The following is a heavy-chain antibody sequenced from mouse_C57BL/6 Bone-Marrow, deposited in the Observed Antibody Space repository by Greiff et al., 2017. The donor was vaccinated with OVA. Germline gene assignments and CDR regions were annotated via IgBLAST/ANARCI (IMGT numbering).Heavy chain of an antibody. V-gene: IGHV1-9*01. Sequence: QVQLLQSGAELMQPGASVKLSCKASGYTFPDYWIEWVKQRPGHGLEWIGEILPGSGSSTYHEKFKGKATFTDDTSSNTAYMQHSSLSADGSAIYYCGRGDYDGAWFAYWGQGTLVTVSA. CDR3: GRGDYDGAWFAY. D-gene: IGHD2-4*01. CDR1: GYTFPDYW. CDR2: ILPGSGSS. J-gene: IGHJ3*01.